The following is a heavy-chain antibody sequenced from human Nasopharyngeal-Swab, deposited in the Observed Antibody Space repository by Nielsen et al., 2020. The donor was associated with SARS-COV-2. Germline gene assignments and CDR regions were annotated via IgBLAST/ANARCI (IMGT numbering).Heavy chain of an antibody. Sequence: SEILSLTCAVSGGSISSGFYSWSWIRQPPGKGLEGIGYIYHSGNTYYNPSLKSRVTISVDRSKNQFSLRLSSVTAADTAVYYCARKYCNGDCYFDYWGQGTLVTVSS. V-gene: IGHV4-30-2*01. CDR1: GGSISSGFYS. CDR3: ARKYCNGDCYFDY. D-gene: IGHD2-21*02. CDR2: IYHSGNT. J-gene: IGHJ4*02.